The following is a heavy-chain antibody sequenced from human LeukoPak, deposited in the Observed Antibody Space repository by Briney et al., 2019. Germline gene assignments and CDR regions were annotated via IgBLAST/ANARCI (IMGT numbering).Heavy chain of an antibody. J-gene: IGHJ4*02. V-gene: IGHV4-59*02. D-gene: IGHD7-27*01. Sequence: SETLSLTCTVSGGSVTSFYWSWIRQPPGKGLEWIGYIYYIGSTNYSPSLQSRVTMSVDTSKNQFSLKLNSVSAADTAVYFCARGLGLNYFDYWGQGTLVTVSS. CDR2: IYYIGST. CDR1: GGSVTSFY. CDR3: ARGLGLNYFDY.